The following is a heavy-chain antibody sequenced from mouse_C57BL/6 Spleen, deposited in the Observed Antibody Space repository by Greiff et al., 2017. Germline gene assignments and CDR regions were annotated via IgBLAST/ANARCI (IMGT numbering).Heavy chain of an antibody. Sequence: QVQLQQSGAELMKPGASVKLSCKATGYTFTGYWIEWVKQRPGHGLEWIGEILPGSGSTNYNEKVKGKATFTADTSSNTAYMQLISLPTEDSAIYYCARSAYYYGSSYIDFYAMDYWGQGTSVTVSS. CDR3: ARSAYYYGSSYIDFYAMDY. D-gene: IGHD1-1*01. J-gene: IGHJ4*01. CDR1: GYTFTGYW. CDR2: ILPGSGST. V-gene: IGHV1-9*01.